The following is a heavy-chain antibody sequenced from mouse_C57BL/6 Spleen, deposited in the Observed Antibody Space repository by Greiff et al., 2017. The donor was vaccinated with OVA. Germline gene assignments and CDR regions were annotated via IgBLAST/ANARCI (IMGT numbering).Heavy chain of an antibody. CDR1: GYSFTDYN. V-gene: IGHV1-39*01. J-gene: IGHJ4*01. CDR3: ARGRVTTAYYAMDY. D-gene: IGHD2-2*01. Sequence: VQLQQSGPELVKPGASVKISCKASGYSFTDYNMNWVKQSNGKSLEWIGVINPNNGTTSYNQKFKGKATLTVDQSSSTAYMQLNSLTSEDSAVYYCARGRVTTAYYAMDYWGQGTSVTVSP. CDR2: INPNNGTT.